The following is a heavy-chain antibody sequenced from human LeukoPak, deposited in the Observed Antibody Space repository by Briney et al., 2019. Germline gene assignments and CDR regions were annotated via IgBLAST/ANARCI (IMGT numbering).Heavy chain of an antibody. CDR3: ASHPPGGNSPRYFDL. D-gene: IGHD4-23*01. Sequence: SETLSLTCTVSGGSISSGGYYWSWIRQHPGKGLEWIEYIYYSGSTYYNPSLKSRVTISVDTSKNQFSLKLSSVTAADTAVYYCASHPPGGNSPRYFDLWGRGTLVTVSS. CDR2: IYYSGST. V-gene: IGHV4-31*03. CDR1: GGSISSGGYY. J-gene: IGHJ2*01.